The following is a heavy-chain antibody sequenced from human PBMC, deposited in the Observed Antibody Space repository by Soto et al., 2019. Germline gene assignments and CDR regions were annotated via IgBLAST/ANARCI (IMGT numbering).Heavy chain of an antibody. V-gene: IGHV1-3*01. J-gene: IGHJ3*01. Sequence: VHLVQSGAEVKKPGASVKVSCRASGYTFTSDAMHWVRQAPGQGLEWLGWINVGTGYTTFSQKFQGRVSITRVTYASTAYMELSSLRSADTAIYYCARAGAWGSNYDDAAFDAWGQGTKVTVSS. CDR3: ARAGAWGSNYDDAAFDA. CDR1: GYTFTSDA. CDR2: INVGTGYT. D-gene: IGHD3-22*01.